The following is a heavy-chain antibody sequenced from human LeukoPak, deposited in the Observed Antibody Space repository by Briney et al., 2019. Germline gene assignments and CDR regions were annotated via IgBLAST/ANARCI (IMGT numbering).Heavy chain of an antibody. D-gene: IGHD3-10*01. Sequence: ASVKVSCKASGYTFTSYGISWVRQAPGQGLEWMGWISAYNGNTNYAQKLQGRVTVTTDTSTSTAYMELRSLRSDDTAVYYCARVLLWFGELVGDYWGQGTLVTVSS. J-gene: IGHJ4*02. CDR3: ARVLLWFGELVGDY. CDR2: ISAYNGNT. CDR1: GYTFTSYG. V-gene: IGHV1-18*01.